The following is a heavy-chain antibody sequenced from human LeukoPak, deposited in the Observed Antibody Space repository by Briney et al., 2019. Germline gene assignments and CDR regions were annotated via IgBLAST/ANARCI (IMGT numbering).Heavy chain of an antibody. V-gene: IGHV4-61*01. CDR3: ARRGVGYNPPDY. Sequence: SETLSLTCTVSGGSVSSGSYYWSWTRQPPGKGLEWIGYIYYSGSTNYNPSLKSRVTISVDTSKNQFSLKLSSVTAADTAVYYCARRGVGYNPPDYWGQGTLVTVSS. CDR1: GGSVSSGSYY. D-gene: IGHD5-24*01. J-gene: IGHJ4*02. CDR2: IYYSGST.